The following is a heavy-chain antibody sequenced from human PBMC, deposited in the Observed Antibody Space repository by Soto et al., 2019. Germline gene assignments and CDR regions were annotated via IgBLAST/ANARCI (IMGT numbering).Heavy chain of an antibody. CDR2: ISSGSSYI. J-gene: IGHJ5*01. Sequence: GGSLRLSCAASGFTFSSYTMNWVRQAPGKGLEWISSISSGSSYIYYAGSVKGRFTISRDNAKNSLFLQMNSLRADDTAVYYCARDILSGGAYPDSWGQGTKVTV. V-gene: IGHV3-21*01. D-gene: IGHD3-10*01. CDR3: ARDILSGGAYPDS. CDR1: GFTFSSYT.